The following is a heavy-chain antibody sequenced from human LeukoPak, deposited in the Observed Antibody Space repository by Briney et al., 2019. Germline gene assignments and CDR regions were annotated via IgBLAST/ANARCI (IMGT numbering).Heavy chain of an antibody. CDR2: IYYSGST. CDR1: GGSLSSSF. D-gene: IGHD3-3*01. CDR3: ARVGGSGYCDY. Sequence: PSETLSLTCTVSGGSLSSSFWSWIRQPPGKGLEWIGYIYYSGSTNYNPSLKSRVTISVDTSKNQFSLKLSSVTAADTAVYYCARVGGSGYCDYWGQGTLVTVSS. J-gene: IGHJ4*02. V-gene: IGHV4-59*01.